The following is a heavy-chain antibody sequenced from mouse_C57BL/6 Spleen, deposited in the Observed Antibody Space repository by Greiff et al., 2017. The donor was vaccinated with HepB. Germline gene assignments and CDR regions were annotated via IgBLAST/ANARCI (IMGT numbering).Heavy chain of an antibody. CDR2: INPYNGDT. D-gene: IGHD2-3*01. Sequence: VQLQQSGPELVKPGDSVKISCKASGYSFTGYFMNWVMQSHGKSLEWIGRINPYNGDTFYNQKFKGKATLTVDKSSSTAHMELRSLTSEDSAVYYCAREGGYYFSWFAYWGQGTLVTVSA. CDR3: AREGGYYFSWFAY. J-gene: IGHJ3*01. CDR1: GYSFTGYF. V-gene: IGHV1-20*01.